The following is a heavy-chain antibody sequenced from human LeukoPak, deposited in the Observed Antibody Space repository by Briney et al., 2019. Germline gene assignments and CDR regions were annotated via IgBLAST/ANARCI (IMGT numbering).Heavy chain of an antibody. D-gene: IGHD5-24*01. CDR2: IYWNDDK. CDR3: ARGMATNQFDY. CDR1: GFSLSTSGVG. V-gene: IGHV2-5*01. J-gene: IGHJ4*02. Sequence: ESGPTLLKPTQPLTLTCTFSGFSLSTSGVGVGWIRQPPGKALEWLALIYWNDDKRYSPSLKSRLTITKDTSKNQVVLTMTNMDPVDTATYYCARGMATNQFDYRGQGTLVTVSS.